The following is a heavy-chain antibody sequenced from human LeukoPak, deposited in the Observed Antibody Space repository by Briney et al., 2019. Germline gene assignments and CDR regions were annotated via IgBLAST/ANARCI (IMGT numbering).Heavy chain of an antibody. CDR3: AKDSVFMSGNFDY. CDR1: GFTFSSYA. D-gene: IGHD3-3*01. V-gene: IGHV3-23*01. Sequence: GGSLRLSCAASGFTFSSYAMSWVRQAPGKGLEWVSAISGSGGSTYYADSVKGRFTISGDNSKNTLYLQMSSLRAEDTAVYYCAKDSVFMSGNFDYWGQGTLVTVSS. J-gene: IGHJ4*02. CDR2: ISGSGGST.